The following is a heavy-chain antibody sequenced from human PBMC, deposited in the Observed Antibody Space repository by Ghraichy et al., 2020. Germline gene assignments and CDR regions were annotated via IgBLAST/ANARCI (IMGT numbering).Heavy chain of an antibody. Sequence: GESLNISCAASRFSFSGYAMSWVRQAPGKGLEWVASISGSGSSTSYADSVKGRFNISRDNSRDTLYVQMNSLRAEDTAVYYCAKWALGPNASNPSPFDYWGQGTLVPVSS. J-gene: IGHJ4*02. CDR3: AKWALGPNASNPSPFDY. V-gene: IGHV3-23*01. CDR1: RFSFSGYA. D-gene: IGHD1-26*01. CDR2: ISGSGSST.